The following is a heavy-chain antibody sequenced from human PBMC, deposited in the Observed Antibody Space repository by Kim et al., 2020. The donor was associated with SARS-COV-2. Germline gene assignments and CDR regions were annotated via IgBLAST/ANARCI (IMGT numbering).Heavy chain of an antibody. J-gene: IGHJ2*01. V-gene: IGHV1-2*02. CDR2: NRGGT. Sequence: NRGGTNYAQKFQGRVTMTRDTSISTAYMELSRLGSDDTAVYYCAREHGDLWGRGTLVTVSS. CDR3: AREHGDL.